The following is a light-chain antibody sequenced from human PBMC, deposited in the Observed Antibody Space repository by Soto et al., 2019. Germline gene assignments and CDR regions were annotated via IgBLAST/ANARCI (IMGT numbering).Light chain of an antibody. J-gene: IGLJ3*02. CDR3: QTWGTGIQG. Sequence: LVLTQSPSASASLGASVKLTCTLSSGHSSYAIAWHQQQPEKGPRYLMKLNSDGSHSKGDGIPDRFSGSSSGAERYLTISSLQSEDEADYYCQTWGTGIQGFGGGTKLTVL. V-gene: IGLV4-69*01. CDR2: LNSDGSH. CDR1: SGHSSYA.